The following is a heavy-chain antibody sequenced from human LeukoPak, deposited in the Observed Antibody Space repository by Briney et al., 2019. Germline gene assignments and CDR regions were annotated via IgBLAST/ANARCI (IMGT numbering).Heavy chain of an antibody. CDR2: ITWNGGST. CDR3: ARSMSTVTTRYFDL. Sequence: PGGSLRLSCAASGFTFSSYEMNWVRQAPGKGLEWVSYITWNGGSTAYADSVRGRVTVSRDNAKFSLYLQMNSLRAEDTALYYCARSMSTVTTRYFDLWGRGTLVTVSS. D-gene: IGHD4-11*01. V-gene: IGHV3-20*04. J-gene: IGHJ2*01. CDR1: GFTFSSYE.